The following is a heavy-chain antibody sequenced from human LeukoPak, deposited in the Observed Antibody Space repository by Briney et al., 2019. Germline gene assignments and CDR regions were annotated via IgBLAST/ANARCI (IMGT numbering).Heavy chain of an antibody. CDR1: GLTVRSNY. J-gene: IGHJ3*02. V-gene: IGHV3-66*01. CDR3: AREGPMRTRGAFDI. Sequence: GSLRLSCAASGLTVRSNYMSWVRQAPGKGLEWVSVIYTGGSTYYADSVKGRFTISRDNSKNTLYLQMNSLRAEDTAVYYCAREGPMRTRGAFDIWGQGTMVTVSS. CDR2: IYTGGST. D-gene: IGHD1/OR15-1a*01.